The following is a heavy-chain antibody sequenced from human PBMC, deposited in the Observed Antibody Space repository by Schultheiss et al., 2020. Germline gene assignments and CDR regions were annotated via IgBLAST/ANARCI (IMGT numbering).Heavy chain of an antibody. CDR3: ARDRPRIGYLYSGMDV. J-gene: IGHJ6*02. CDR1: GFTFSSCG. V-gene: IGHV3-21*01. CDR2: ISSSSSYI. Sequence: GGSLRLSCAASGFTFSSCGMNWVRQAPGKGLEWVSSISSSSSYIYYADSVKGRFTISRDNAKNSLYLQMNSLRAEDTAVYYCARDRPRIGYLYSGMDVWGQGTTVTVSS.